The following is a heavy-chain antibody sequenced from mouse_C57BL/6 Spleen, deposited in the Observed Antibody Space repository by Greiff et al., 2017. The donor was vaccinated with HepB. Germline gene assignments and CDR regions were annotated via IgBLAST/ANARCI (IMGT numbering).Heavy chain of an antibody. CDR2: ISSGGSYT. V-gene: IGHV5-6*01. Sequence: VQLKESGGDLVKPGGSLKLSCAASGFTFSSYGMSWVRQTPDKRLEWVATISSGGSYTYYPDSVKGRFTISRDNAKNTLYLQMSSLKSEDTAMYYCARHWGQLGYFMGFAYWGQGTLVTVSA. J-gene: IGHJ3*01. D-gene: IGHD3-3*01. CDR1: GFTFSSYG. CDR3: ARHWGQLGYFMGFAY.